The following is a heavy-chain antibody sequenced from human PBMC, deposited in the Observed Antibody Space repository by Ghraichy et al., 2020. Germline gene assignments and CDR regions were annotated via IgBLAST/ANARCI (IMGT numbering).Heavy chain of an antibody. V-gene: IGHV3-21*01. CDR2: ISSSSSYI. CDR1: GFTFSSYS. J-gene: IGHJ6*02. D-gene: IGHD3-3*01. Sequence: GESLNISCAASGFTFSSYSMNWVRQAPGKGLEWVSSISSSSSYIYYADSVKGRFTISRDNAKNSLYLQMNSLRAEDTAVYYCARDLNDFWSGYYTRYYGMDVWGQGTTVTVSS. CDR3: ARDLNDFWSGYYTRYYGMDV.